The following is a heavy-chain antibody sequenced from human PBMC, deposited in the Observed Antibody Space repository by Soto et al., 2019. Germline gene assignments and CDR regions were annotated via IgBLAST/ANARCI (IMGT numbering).Heavy chain of an antibody. CDR1: GGSISSGDYY. CDR3: ARAPTMTIFDY. J-gene: IGHJ4*02. CDR2: IYYSGST. Sequence: SETLSLTCTVSGGSISSGDYYWSSIRQPPGKGLEWIGYIYYSGSTYYNPSLKSRVTISVDTSKNQFSLKLSSVTAADTAVYYCARAPTMTIFDYWGQGTLVTVSS. D-gene: IGHD4-17*01. V-gene: IGHV4-30-4*01.